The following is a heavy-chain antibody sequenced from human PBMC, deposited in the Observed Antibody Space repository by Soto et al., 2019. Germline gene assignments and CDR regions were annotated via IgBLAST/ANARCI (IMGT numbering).Heavy chain of an antibody. J-gene: IGHJ4*02. CDR2: IYYSGST. V-gene: IGHV4-61*01. CDR1: GGSFSSGIYY. Sequence: PSETLSLTCTVSGGSFSSGIYYWSWIRQPPGKGLEWIGYIYYSGSTNYNPSLKSRVTISVDTYKNQFSLKLNSVTAADTAVYYCASYSSGWYDVSYWGQGTLVTVSS. D-gene: IGHD6-19*01. CDR3: ASYSSGWYDVSY.